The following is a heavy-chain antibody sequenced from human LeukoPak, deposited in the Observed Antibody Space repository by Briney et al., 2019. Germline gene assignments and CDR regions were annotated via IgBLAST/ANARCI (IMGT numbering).Heavy chain of an antibody. J-gene: IGHJ4*02. CDR1: GGSISSSSYY. D-gene: IGHD6-19*01. CDR3: ASSYPSGAVAVNFDY. V-gene: IGHV4-39*01. Sequence: SETLSLTCTVSGGSISSSSYYWGWIRQPPGKGPEWIGSIYYSGSTYYNPSLKSRVTISVDTSKNQFSLKLSSVTAADTAVYYCASSYPSGAVAVNFDYWGQGTLVTVSS. CDR2: IYYSGST.